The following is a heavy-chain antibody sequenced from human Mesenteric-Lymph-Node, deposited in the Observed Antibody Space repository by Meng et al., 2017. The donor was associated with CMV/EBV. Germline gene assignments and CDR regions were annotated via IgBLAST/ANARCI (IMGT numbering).Heavy chain of an antibody. Sequence: SKYYLDSTKGRFTISRDNSQNTLFLQMNSLRVEDTAFYYCARAGSFLDAFNMWGQGTRVTVSS. CDR2: SK. D-gene: IGHD1-26*01. CDR3: ARAGSFLDAFNM. V-gene: IGHV3-30*03. J-gene: IGHJ3*02.